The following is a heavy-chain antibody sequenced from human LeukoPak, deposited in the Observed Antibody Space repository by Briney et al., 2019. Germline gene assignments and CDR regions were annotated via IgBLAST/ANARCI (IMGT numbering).Heavy chain of an antibody. CDR1: GFTFSSYG. D-gene: IGHD3-22*01. J-gene: IGHJ4*02. CDR3: ARDFGYYSPFSY. V-gene: IGHV3-33*01. CDR2: IWYDGSNK. Sequence: SGGSLRLSCAASGFTFSSYGMHWVRQAPGKGLEWVAVIWYDGSNKYYADSVKGRFTISRDNSKNTLYLQMNSLRAEDTAVYYCARDFGYYSPFSYWGQGTLVTVSS.